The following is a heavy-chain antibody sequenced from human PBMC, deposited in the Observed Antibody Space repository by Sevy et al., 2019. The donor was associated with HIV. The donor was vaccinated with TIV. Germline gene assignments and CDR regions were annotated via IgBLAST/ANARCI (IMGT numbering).Heavy chain of an antibody. D-gene: IGHD6-13*01. Sequence: SETLSLTCAVYGGSFSGYYWSWIHQPPGKGLEWIGEINHSGSTNYNPSLKSRVTISVDTSKNQFSLKLSSVTAADTAVYYCARGFSSRIYYYYGMDVWGQGTTVTVSS. CDR1: GGSFSGYY. CDR3: ARGFSSRIYYYYGMDV. CDR2: INHSGST. V-gene: IGHV4-34*01. J-gene: IGHJ6*02.